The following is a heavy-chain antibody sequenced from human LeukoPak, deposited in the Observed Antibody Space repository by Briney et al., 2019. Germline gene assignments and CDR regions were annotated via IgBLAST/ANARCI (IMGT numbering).Heavy chain of an antibody. D-gene: IGHD3-9*01. CDR3: ARDSLVIKDAFDI. Sequence: PGGSLRLSCAASGFTFSSYWMSWVRQAPGKGLEWVAYIRQDGSEKYYVDSVKGRFTISRDNAKNSLYLQMNSLRAEDTAVYYCARDSLVIKDAFDIWGQGTMVTVSS. V-gene: IGHV3-7*01. CDR2: IRQDGSEK. CDR1: GFTFSSYW. J-gene: IGHJ3*02.